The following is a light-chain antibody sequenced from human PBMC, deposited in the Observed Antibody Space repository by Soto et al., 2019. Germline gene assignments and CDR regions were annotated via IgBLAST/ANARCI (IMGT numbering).Light chain of an antibody. Sequence: PVLTQSPSASASLGASVKLTCTLSSGYSTYAIAWHQQQSEKGPRFLMKINYDGTHSKGDGFFDRFSGSSSGAERHLTISSLQSEDEPDYYCQSLGTGIQVFGGGTKLTVL. CDR3: QSLGTGIQV. V-gene: IGLV4-69*01. CDR1: SGYSTYA. J-gene: IGLJ3*02. CDR2: INYDGTH.